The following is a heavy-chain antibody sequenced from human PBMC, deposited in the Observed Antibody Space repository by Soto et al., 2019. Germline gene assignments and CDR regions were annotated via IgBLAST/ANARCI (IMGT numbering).Heavy chain of an antibody. D-gene: IGHD6-19*01. J-gene: IGHJ6*02. CDR2: THYRSKWYN. CDR3: ARGLAVAADRGYYGMDV. CDR1: WDSVSSNSAA. V-gene: IGHV6-1*01. Sequence: QTLSLTCAISWDSVSSNSAAWNWIRQSPSRGLEWLGRTHYRSKWYNDYAVSVKSRITINPDTSKNQFSLQLNSVTPEDTAVYYCARGLAVAADRGYYGMDVWGQGTTVTVSS.